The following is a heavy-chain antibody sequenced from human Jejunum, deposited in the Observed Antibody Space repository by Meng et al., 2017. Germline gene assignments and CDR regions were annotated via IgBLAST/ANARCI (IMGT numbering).Heavy chain of an antibody. CDR2: IGGSGTTT. D-gene: IGHD6-13*01. Sequence: GGSLRLSCAASGFTFSSYAMSWVRQAPGKGLEWVSVIGGSGTTTYYADSVKGRFTISRDNSKNTLFLQMNSLRAEDTAVYYCATSTYSSSWYYFGYWGQGTLVTVSS. J-gene: IGHJ4*02. CDR1: GFTFSSYA. CDR3: ATSTYSSSWYYFGY. V-gene: IGHV3-23*01.